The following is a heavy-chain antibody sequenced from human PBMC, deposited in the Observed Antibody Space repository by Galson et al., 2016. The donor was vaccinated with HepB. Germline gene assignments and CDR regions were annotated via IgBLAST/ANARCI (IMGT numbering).Heavy chain of an antibody. J-gene: IGHJ6*02. V-gene: IGHV4-59*02. Sequence: ETLSLTCSVSGGAVSSYYWSWIRQPPGKGLEWIGYIYYSGTTNYNPFLTSRVSMSVDTSKNQFSLKVNSVTAADTAVYYCARGIPSPDYYSYGVDVWGQGTTVTVSS. D-gene: IGHD2-2*01. CDR3: ARGIPSPDYYSYGVDV. CDR1: GGAVSSYY. CDR2: IYYSGTT.